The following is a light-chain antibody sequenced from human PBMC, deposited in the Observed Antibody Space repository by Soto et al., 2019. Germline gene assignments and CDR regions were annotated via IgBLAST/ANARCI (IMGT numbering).Light chain of an antibody. CDR2: DVN. CDR3: SSFTSSNTYV. V-gene: IGLV2-18*02. CDR1: SSDIGAYNR. J-gene: IGLJ1*01. Sequence: SVLTQPPSVSGSPGQSVSISCTGTSSDIGAYNRVSWYQQPPGTAPKLMIYDVNNRPSGVPDRFSGSKSGNTASLTISGLQADDEADYYCSSFTSSNTYVFGTGTSHRP.